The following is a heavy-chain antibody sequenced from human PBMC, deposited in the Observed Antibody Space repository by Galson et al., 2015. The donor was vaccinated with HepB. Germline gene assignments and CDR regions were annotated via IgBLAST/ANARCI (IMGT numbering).Heavy chain of an antibody. Sequence: SLRLSCAASGFTFSDYYMSWIRQAPGKGLEWVSYISSSGSTIYYADSVKGRFTISRDNAKNSLYLQMNSLRADDTAVYYCASRYCSGGSCYFDYWGQGTLVTVSS. V-gene: IGHV3-11*01. CDR2: ISSSGSTI. CDR1: GFTFSDYY. D-gene: IGHD2-15*01. J-gene: IGHJ4*02. CDR3: ASRYCSGGSCYFDY.